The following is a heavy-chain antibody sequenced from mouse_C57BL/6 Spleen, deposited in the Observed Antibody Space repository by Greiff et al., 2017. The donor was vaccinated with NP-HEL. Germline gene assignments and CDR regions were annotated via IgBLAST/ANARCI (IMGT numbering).Heavy chain of an antibody. CDR3: ARRGGQGYFDV. J-gene: IGHJ1*03. CDR1: GYTFTSYW. V-gene: IGHV1-59*01. D-gene: IGHD3-3*01. Sequence: VQLQQPGAELVRPGTSVKLSCKASGYTFTSYWMHWVKQRPGQGLEWIGVIDPSDSYTNYNQKFKGKATLTVDTSSSTAYMQLSSLTSEDSAVYYCARRGGQGYFDVWGTGTTVTVSS. CDR2: IDPSDSYT.